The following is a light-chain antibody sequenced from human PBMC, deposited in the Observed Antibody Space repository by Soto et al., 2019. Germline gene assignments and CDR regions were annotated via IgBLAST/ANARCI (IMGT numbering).Light chain of an antibody. V-gene: IGLV2-8*01. CDR2: EVS. Sequence: QSVLTQPPSASGSPGQSVTISCTGTSSDVGDYNYVSWYQQHPGKAPKLMIYEVSKRPSRVPDRFSGSKSGNTASLTVSGLQAEDEADYYCSSYAVSNSLVFGGGTKLTVL. CDR3: SSYAVSNSLV. CDR1: SSDVGDYNY. J-gene: IGLJ2*01.